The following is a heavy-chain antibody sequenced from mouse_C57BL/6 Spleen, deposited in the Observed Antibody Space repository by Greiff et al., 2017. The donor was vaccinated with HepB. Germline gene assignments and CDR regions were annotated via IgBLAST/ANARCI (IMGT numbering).Heavy chain of an antibody. CDR1: GYTFTSYG. CDR2: IYPRSGNT. Sequence: QLQQSGAELARPGASVKLSCKASGYTFTSYGISWVKQRTGQGLEWIGEIYPRSGNTYYNEKFKGKATLTADKSPSTAYMELRSLTSEGAAVYFCARRNDYDGFDYWGQGTTLTVSS. CDR3: ARRNDYDGFDY. D-gene: IGHD2-4*01. V-gene: IGHV1-81*01. J-gene: IGHJ2*01.